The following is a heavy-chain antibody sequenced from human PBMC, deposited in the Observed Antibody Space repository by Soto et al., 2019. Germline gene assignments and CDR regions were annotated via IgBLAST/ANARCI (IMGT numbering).Heavy chain of an antibody. V-gene: IGHV3-13*04. D-gene: IGHD1-20*01. Sequence: EVRLVESGGGLLQPGTSVRLSCAAPGFSLSSYDLHWVRQVPEKRLEWVAFFGSGGDRHYSASVKGRFTISRDTAKKSFYLQMNNLKVGDTAVYYCGRAQSLNWNARGYGIDVWGHGTTVIVSS. J-gene: IGHJ6*02. CDR1: GFSLSSYD. CDR3: GRAQSLNWNARGYGIDV. CDR2: FGSGGDR.